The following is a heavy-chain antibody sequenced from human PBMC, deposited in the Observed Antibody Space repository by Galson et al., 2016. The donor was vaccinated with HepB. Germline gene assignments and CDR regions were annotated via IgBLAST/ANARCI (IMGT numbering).Heavy chain of an antibody. V-gene: IGHV4-30-4*01. D-gene: IGHD3-10*01. CDR2: IYSTGIT. J-gene: IGHJ5*02. Sequence: TLSLTCTVSSGSINSVDFYWSWIRQPPGKGLEWIGHIYSTGITFYNPSLKSRPSMSIRTSTNQFSLRLTSVTAADTAVYYCARAQLTYYYGSVPIGWFDPWGQGTLVTVSS. CDR1: SGSINSVDFY. CDR3: ARAQLTYYYGSVPIGWFDP.